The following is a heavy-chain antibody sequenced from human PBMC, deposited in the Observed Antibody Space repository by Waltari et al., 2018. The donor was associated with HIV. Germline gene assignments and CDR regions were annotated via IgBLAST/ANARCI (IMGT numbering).Heavy chain of an antibody. CDR3: ARGGLLTGTTEWFDP. CDR2: IWYDGSNK. J-gene: IGHJ5*02. V-gene: IGHV3-33*01. CDR1: GFTFSSYG. D-gene: IGHD1-7*01. Sequence: QVQLVESGGGVVQPGRSLRLSCAASGFTFSSYGMHWVRQAPGKGLELVAVIWYDGSNKYYADSVKGRFTISRDNSKNTLYLQMNSLRAEDTAVYYCARGGLLTGTTEWFDPWGQGTLVTVSS.